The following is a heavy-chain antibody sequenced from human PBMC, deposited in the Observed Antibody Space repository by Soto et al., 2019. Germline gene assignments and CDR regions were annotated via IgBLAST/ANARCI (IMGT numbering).Heavy chain of an antibody. V-gene: IGHV3-30*18. D-gene: IGHD6-19*01. CDR1: GFTFSSYG. CDR2: ISYDGSNK. Sequence: GGSLRLSCAASGFTFSSYGMHWVRQAPGKGLEWVAVISYDGSNKYYADSVKGRFTISRDNSKNTLYLQMNSLRAEDTAVYYCAKDRRGWYGGYYYGMDVWGQGTTVTVSS. J-gene: IGHJ6*02. CDR3: AKDRRGWYGGYYYGMDV.